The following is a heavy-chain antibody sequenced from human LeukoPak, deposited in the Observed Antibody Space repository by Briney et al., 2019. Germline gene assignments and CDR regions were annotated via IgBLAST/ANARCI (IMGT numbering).Heavy chain of an antibody. V-gene: IGHV1-18*01. CDR2: ISPYNGNT. Sequence: ASVKVSCKASGYTFTTYGISWVRQAPGQGLEWMGWISPYNGNTNYAQKLQGRVTMTTDTSTSTAYMELRSLRSDDTAVYYCARLITGLTGNWFDPWGQGTLVTVSS. CDR3: ARLITGLTGNWFDP. CDR1: GYTFTTYG. J-gene: IGHJ5*02. D-gene: IGHD1-20*01.